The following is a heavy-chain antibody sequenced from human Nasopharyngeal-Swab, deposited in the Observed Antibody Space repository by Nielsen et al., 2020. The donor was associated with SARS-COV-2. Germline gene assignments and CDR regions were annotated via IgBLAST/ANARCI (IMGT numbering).Heavy chain of an antibody. CDR1: GYTFTGYY. D-gene: IGHD3-22*01. V-gene: IGHV1-2*04. CDR3: AKVFTYYYDITGAFDI. Sequence: ASVKVSCKASGYTFTGYYMHWVRQAPGQGLEWMGWINPNSGGTNYAQKFQGWVTMTRDTSISTAYMELSRLRSDDTAVYYCAKVFTYYYDITGAFDIWGQGTMVTVSS. J-gene: IGHJ3*02. CDR2: INPNSGGT.